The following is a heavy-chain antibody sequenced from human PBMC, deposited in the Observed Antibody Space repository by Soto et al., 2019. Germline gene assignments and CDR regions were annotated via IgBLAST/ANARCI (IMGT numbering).Heavy chain of an antibody. CDR3: ASPRADIVVVPAAQSYGMDV. J-gene: IGHJ6*02. D-gene: IGHD2-2*01. Sequence: ASVKVSCKASGYTFSRYYIYWVRQAPGQGLEWMGAINPSGGITTYAQKFQGRVTMTSDTSTRTVYMELSSLRSEDTAVYYCASPRADIVVVPAAQSYGMDVWGQGTTVTVSS. CDR1: GYTFSRYY. CDR2: INPSGGIT. V-gene: IGHV1-46*01.